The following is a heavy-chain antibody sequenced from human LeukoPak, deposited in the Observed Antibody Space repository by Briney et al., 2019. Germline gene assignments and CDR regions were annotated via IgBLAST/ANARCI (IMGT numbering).Heavy chain of an antibody. J-gene: IGHJ4*02. CDR3: AKDRTAYSYGSIDH. V-gene: IGHV3-9*01. Sequence: GGSLRLSCAASGFKYDDHAMHWVRQAPGKGLEWVSGITWNSGRIGYADSVKGRFTISRDNAKNSLYLQVNSLREEDTALYYCAKDRTAYSYGSIDHWGQGTLVTVSS. CDR2: ITWNSGRI. CDR1: GFKYDDHA. D-gene: IGHD5-18*01.